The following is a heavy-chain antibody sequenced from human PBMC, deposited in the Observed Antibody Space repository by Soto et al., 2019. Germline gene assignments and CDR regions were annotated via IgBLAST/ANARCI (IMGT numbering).Heavy chain of an antibody. CDR1: GGTFSTYT. CDR3: ARDIGGAPGY. V-gene: IGHV1-18*01. J-gene: IGHJ4*02. D-gene: IGHD1-26*01. CDR2: ISAYNGNT. Sequence: GASVNVSCKASGGTFSTYTITWVRQAPGQGLEWMGWISAYNGNTNYAQKLQGRVTMTTDTSTSTAYMELRSLRSDDTAVYYCARDIGGAPGYWGQGTLVTVSS.